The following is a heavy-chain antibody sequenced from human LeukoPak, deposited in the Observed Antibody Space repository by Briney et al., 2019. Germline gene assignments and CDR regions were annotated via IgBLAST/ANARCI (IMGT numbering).Heavy chain of an antibody. Sequence: GGSLRLSCAASGINFITYALHWVRQAPGKGLEWVAVISDDGVNKYFAESVKGRFTISRDNSKNTLYLQMNSLRAEDTAVYYCAKGGGNSGYDLAAFDIWGQGTMVTVSS. CDR1: GINFITYA. CDR2: ISDDGVNK. CDR3: AKGGGNSGYDLAAFDI. J-gene: IGHJ3*02. V-gene: IGHV3-30-3*01. D-gene: IGHD5-12*01.